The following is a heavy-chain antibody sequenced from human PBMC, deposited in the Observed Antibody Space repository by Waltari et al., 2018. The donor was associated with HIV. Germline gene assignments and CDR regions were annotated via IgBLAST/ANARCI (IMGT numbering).Heavy chain of an antibody. CDR3: ASPYYYDSSGYSAGFDY. D-gene: IGHD3-22*01. Sequence: QLQLQESGPGLVKPSETLSLTCTVSGGSISSSSYYWGRLRQPPGKGLEWIGIFYYSETTYYNPSLKSRVTISVDTSKNQFSLKLSSVTAADTAVYYCASPYYYDSSGYSAGFDYWGQGTLVTVSS. CDR2: FYYSETT. J-gene: IGHJ4*02. V-gene: IGHV4-39*01. CDR1: GGSISSSSYY.